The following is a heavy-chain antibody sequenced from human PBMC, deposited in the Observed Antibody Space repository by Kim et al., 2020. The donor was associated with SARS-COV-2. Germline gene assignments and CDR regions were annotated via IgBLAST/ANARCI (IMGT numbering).Heavy chain of an antibody. D-gene: IGHD2-2*02. CDR3: ARAPYLYYYMDV. Sequence: YCAASVKGRFTISRDNAKNTLYLQMNSLGDEDTGVYYCARAPYLYYYMDVWGKGTTVTVSS. V-gene: IGHV3-48*02. J-gene: IGHJ6*03.